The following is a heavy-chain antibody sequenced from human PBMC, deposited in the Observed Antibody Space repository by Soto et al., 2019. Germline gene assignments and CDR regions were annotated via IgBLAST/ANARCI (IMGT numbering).Heavy chain of an antibody. J-gene: IGHJ3*01. D-gene: IGHD3-16*02. CDR1: GGTFSAYY. CDR2: VNHSGST. Sequence: QIQLHQWGAGLVKPSETLSLTCGVDGGTFSAYYWSWVRQSPGKGLEWIGQVNHSGSTRYNPSLKSRVTISVDTSKNQFSLRLTSVTAADTAVYFCATLGVWGSYRHDAFDLWGQGTVVVVSS. V-gene: IGHV4-34*08. CDR3: ATLGVWGSYRHDAFDL.